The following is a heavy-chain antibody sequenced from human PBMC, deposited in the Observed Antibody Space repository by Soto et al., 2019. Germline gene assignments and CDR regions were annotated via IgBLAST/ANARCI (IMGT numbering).Heavy chain of an antibody. Sequence: QVQLVESGGGVVQPGRSLRLSCAASGFTFSSYAMHWVRQAPGKGLEWVAVISYDGSNKYYADSVKGRFTISRANSKNTVYLRMNGLRAEATAVYSCGRERGSITMIVVSYHPPPADYWGQGTLGIESS. J-gene: IGHJ4*02. V-gene: IGHV3-30-3*01. CDR1: GFTFSSYA. CDR2: ISYDGSNK. CDR3: GRERGSITMIVVSYHPPPADY. D-gene: IGHD3-22*01.